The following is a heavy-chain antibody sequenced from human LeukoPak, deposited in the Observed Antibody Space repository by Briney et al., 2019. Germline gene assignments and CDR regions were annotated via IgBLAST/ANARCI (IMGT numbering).Heavy chain of an antibody. CDR1: GFNFGDYA. Sequence: GRSLRLPCAASGFNFGDYAMSWVRQAPGEGLEWVGLIRNKVYGGTSEYAASVKGRFSISRDDSESIAYLHMNSLTTDDSAVYYCSRATATSRYSYYGMDVWGQGTTVTVSS. J-gene: IGHJ6*02. CDR2: IRNKVYGGTS. D-gene: IGHD2-2*01. CDR3: SRATATSRYSYYGMDV. V-gene: IGHV3-49*04.